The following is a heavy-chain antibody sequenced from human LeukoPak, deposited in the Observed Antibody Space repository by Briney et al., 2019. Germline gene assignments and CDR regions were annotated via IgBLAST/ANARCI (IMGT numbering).Heavy chain of an antibody. CDR2: IIPIFGTA. J-gene: IGHJ6*03. CDR3: ARSSRSFPYYYYYMDV. Sequence: ASVKVSCKASGGTFSSYAISWVRQAPGQGLEWMGGIIPIFGTANYAQKFQGRVTITADESTSTAYMELSSLRSEDTAVYYCARSSRSFPYYYYYMDVWGKGTTVTVSS. V-gene: IGHV1-69*01. CDR1: GGTFSSYA. D-gene: IGHD3-16*02.